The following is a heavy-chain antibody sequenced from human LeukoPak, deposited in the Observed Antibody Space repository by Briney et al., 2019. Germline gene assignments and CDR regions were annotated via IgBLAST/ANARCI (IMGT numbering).Heavy chain of an antibody. J-gene: IGHJ4*02. D-gene: IGHD5-12*01. CDR1: GFTFSSYA. Sequence: PGRSLRLSCAASGFTFSSYAMHWVRQAPGKGLEWVAVISYDGSNKYYADSVKGRFTISRDNSKNTLYLQMNSLRAEDTAVYYCARGVIVALGLPIDYWGQGTLVTVSS. CDR2: ISYDGSNK. CDR3: ARGVIVALGLPIDY. V-gene: IGHV3-30*04.